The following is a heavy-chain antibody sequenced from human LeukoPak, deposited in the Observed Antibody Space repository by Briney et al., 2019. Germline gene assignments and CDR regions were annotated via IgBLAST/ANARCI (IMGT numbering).Heavy chain of an antibody. D-gene: IGHD3-16*01. CDR3: ARDWGYYYMDV. V-gene: IGHV3-7*01. Sequence: GGSLRLSCAASGFTFSSYWMSWVRQAPGKGLEWVANIKQDGSEKYYVDSVKGRFTISRDNAKSSLYLQMNSLRAEDTAVYYCARDWGYYYMDVWGKGTTVTVSS. J-gene: IGHJ6*03. CDR2: IKQDGSEK. CDR1: GFTFSSYW.